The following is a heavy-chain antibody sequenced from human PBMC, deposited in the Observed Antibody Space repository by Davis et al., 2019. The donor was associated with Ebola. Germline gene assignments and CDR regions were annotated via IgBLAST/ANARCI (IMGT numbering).Heavy chain of an antibody. CDR2: IYYSGST. V-gene: IGHV4-31*03. CDR1: GGSISRGGSY. CDR3: AKAVGRAAYYSTYMDV. D-gene: IGHD1-26*01. Sequence: PSETLSLTCTVSGGSISRGGSYWTWIRQHPGKGLEWIGYIYYSGSTYYKPSLKSRVTISLDTSKNQFSLNLYSVTAADTAVYYCAKAVGRAAYYSTYMDVWGKGTMVTVSS. J-gene: IGHJ6*03.